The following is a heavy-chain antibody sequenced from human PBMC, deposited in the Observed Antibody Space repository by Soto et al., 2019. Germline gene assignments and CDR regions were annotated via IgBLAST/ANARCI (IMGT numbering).Heavy chain of an antibody. Sequence: QVQLQESGPGLVKPSQTLSLTCTVSGGSISSGDYYWSWIRQPPVKGLEWIGYIYDSGSTYYNSSLKRRVNITLDKSKNQFSLKLTSVTAADTAVYYCARDNGVGPWGQGTVVTVSS. V-gene: IGHV4-30-4*01. D-gene: IGHD2-8*01. CDR2: IYDSGST. J-gene: IGHJ5*02. CDR3: ARDNGVGP. CDR1: GGSISSGDYY.